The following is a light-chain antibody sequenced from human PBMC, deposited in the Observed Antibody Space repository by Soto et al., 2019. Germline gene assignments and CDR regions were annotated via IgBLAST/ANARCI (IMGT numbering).Light chain of an antibody. V-gene: IGLV2-14*01. Sequence: QSALTQPASVSGSPGQSITISCTGTRIDVGGYNYVSWYQHHPGKAPKLMIYGVTNRPSGVSIRFSGYKSGNTASLTISGLQPEDEADDYCTSYIHRRTHVVFGGGNNLTVL. J-gene: IGLJ2*01. CDR2: GVT. CDR3: TSYIHRRTHVV. CDR1: RIDVGGYNY.